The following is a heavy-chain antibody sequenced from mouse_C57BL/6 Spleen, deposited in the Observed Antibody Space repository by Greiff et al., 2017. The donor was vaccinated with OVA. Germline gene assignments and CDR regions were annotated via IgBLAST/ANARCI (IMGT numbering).Heavy chain of an antibody. Sequence: QVQLQQPGAELVKPGASVKMSCKASGYTFTSYWITWVKQRPGQGLEWIGDIYPGSGSTNYNEKFKSKATLTVDTSSSTAYMPLSSLTSEGSAVYYCAGGTSSGKLQEWFAYWGQGTLVTVSA. CDR2: IYPGSGST. D-gene: IGHD2-1*01. CDR1: GYTFTSYW. CDR3: AGGTSSGKLQEWFAY. V-gene: IGHV1-55*01. J-gene: IGHJ3*01.